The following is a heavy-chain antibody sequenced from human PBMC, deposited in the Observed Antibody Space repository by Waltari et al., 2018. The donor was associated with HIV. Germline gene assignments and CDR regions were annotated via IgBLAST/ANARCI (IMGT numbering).Heavy chain of an antibody. V-gene: IGHV3-7*01. CDR3: ARRAYDSSGYGWFDP. Sequence: AASGFMFSSYRMSWVRQVPGKGLEWVATIKQDGSEEQYVDSVKGRFTISRDNAKNSVYLQMNSLRAEDTAVYYCARRAYDSSGYGWFDPWGQGTLVTVSS. CDR2: IKQDGSEE. J-gene: IGHJ5*02. CDR1: GFMFSSYR. D-gene: IGHD3-22*01.